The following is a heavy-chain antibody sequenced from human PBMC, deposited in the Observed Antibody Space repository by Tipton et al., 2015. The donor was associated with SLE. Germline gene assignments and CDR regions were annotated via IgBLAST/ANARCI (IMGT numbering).Heavy chain of an antibody. Sequence: TLSLTCAVSGGSISSGDYYWSWIRQPPGKGLEWIGYIYYSGSTYYNPSLKSRVTISVDTSKNQFSLKLSSVTAADTAVYYCARAPTTYDTSGYFPYYFDYWGQGTLVTVSS. CDR3: ARAPTTYDTSGYFPYYFDY. J-gene: IGHJ4*02. CDR2: IYYSGST. V-gene: IGHV4-30-4*01. CDR1: GGSISSGDYY. D-gene: IGHD3-22*01.